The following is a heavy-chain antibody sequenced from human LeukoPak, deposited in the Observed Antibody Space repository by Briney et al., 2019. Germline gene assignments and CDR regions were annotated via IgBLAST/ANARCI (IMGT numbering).Heavy chain of an antibody. CDR1: GYTFTGYY. CDR2: INPNSGNT. D-gene: IGHD5-24*01. J-gene: IGHJ5*02. CDR3: ARASQRWLRGYWFDP. V-gene: IGHV1-8*02. Sequence: GASVKVSCKASGYTFTGYYMHWVRQAPGQGLEWMGWINPNSGNTGYAQKFQGRVTMTRNTSISTAYMELSSLRSEDTAVYYCARASQRWLRGYWFDPWGQGTLVTVSS.